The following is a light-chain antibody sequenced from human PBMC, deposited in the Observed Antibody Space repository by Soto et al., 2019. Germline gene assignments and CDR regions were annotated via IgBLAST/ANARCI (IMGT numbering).Light chain of an antibody. CDR1: QTGFSTY. CDR2: GAS. Sequence: EIVLTQSPGTLSLSPGERATLSCRASQTGFSTYLAWFQQKPGQAPRLLIYGASSRAAGIPDRFSGSGSGTDFPLTINRLEPEDFAVYYCHQYGNSPWTLGQGTKVEIK. J-gene: IGKJ1*01. CDR3: HQYGNSPWT. V-gene: IGKV3-20*01.